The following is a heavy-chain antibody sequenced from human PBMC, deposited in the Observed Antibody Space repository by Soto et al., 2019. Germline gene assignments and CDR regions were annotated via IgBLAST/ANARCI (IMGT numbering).Heavy chain of an antibody. Sequence: SETLSLTCAVSGGSISSGGYSWSWIRQPPGKGLEWIGYIYHSGSTYYNPSLKSRVTISVDRSKNQFSLKLSSVTAADTAVYYCARDYYDSSGYPPPYNWFDPWGQGTLVTVSS. CDR1: GGSISSGGYS. D-gene: IGHD3-22*01. CDR2: IYHSGST. V-gene: IGHV4-30-2*01. J-gene: IGHJ5*02. CDR3: ARDYYDSSGYPPPYNWFDP.